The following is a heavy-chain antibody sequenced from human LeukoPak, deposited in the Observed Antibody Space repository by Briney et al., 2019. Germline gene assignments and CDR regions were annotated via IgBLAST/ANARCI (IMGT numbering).Heavy chain of an antibody. Sequence: SETLSLTCTVSGGSISSSSYYWGWVRQPPGTGLEWLGSIYYSGSTYYNPSLKSRVTISVDTSKNQFSLKLSSVTAADTAVYYCARGGNYDILTGYYRSWAFDIWGQGTMVTVSS. CDR3: ARGGNYDILTGYYRSWAFDI. D-gene: IGHD3-9*01. V-gene: IGHV4-39*07. CDR1: GGSISSSSYY. CDR2: IYYSGST. J-gene: IGHJ3*02.